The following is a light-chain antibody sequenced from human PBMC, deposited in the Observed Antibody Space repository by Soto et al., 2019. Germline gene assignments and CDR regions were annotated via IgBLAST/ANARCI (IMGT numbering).Light chain of an antibody. CDR1: QSVSSY. CDR2: DAS. V-gene: IGKV3-11*01. CDR3: QQRSNWPPVT. Sequence: EIVVTQSPATLSLSPGERATLSCRASQSVSSYLAWYQQKPGQAPRLLIYDASNRATGIPARFSGSGSGTDITLTISSLEPEDFAVYDCQQRSNWPPVTVGQGTRLELK. J-gene: IGKJ5*01.